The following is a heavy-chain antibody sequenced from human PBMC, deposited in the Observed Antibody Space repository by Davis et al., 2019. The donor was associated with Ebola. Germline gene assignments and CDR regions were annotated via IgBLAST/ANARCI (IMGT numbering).Heavy chain of an antibody. Sequence: ASVKVSCKASGYTFTSYGISWVRQAPGQGLEWMGWISAYNGNTNYAQKLQGRVTMTTDTSTSTAYMELRSLRSDDTAVYYCARAQTTVVTGWFDPWGQGTLVTVSS. V-gene: IGHV1-18*01. J-gene: IGHJ5*02. D-gene: IGHD4-23*01. CDR3: ARAQTTVVTGWFDP. CDR2: ISAYNGNT. CDR1: GYTFTSYG.